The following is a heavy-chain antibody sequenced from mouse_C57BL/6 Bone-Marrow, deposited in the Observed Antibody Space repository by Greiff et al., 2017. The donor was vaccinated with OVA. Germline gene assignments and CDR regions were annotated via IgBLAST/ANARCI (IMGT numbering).Heavy chain of an antibody. J-gene: IGHJ3*01. CDR2: IDPSDSYT. V-gene: IGHV1-50*01. CDR3: VRMNSYGGFAY. Sequence: VQLQQPGAELVKPGASVKLSCKASGYTFTSYWMQWVKQRPGQGLEWIGEIDPSDSYTNYNQKFKGKATLTVDTSSSTAYMQLSSLTSEDSAVYYCVRMNSYGGFAYWGQGTLVTVSA. D-gene: IGHD5-2*01. CDR1: GYTFTSYW.